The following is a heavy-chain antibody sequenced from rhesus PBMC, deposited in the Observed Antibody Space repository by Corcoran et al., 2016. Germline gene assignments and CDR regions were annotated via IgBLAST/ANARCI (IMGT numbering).Heavy chain of an antibody. CDR1: GFTFSSYG. D-gene: IGHD4-29*01. J-gene: IGHJ4*01. Sequence: EVQLVETGGGLVQPGGSLRLSCAASGFTFSSYGMSWVRQAPGKGLEWVSGISDTGGNTYYADSVKGRFTISRDNSKNTLSLQMNSLRAEDTAVYYCAKDYGSSFWGQGVLVTVSS. CDR3: AKDYGSSF. V-gene: IGHV3S5*01. CDR2: ISDTGGNT.